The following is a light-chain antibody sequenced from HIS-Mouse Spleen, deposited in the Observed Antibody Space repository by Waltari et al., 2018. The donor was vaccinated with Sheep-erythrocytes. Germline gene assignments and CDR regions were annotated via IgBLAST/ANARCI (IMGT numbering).Light chain of an antibody. CDR3: CSYAGSSTWV. Sequence: QSVLTQPPSVSGAPGPRVTISCPGSRSTIGAGYDFTWYQQLPGTAPKLLIYGNSNRPSGVPDRFSGSKSGTSASLAITGLQAEDEADYYCCSYAGSSTWVFGGGTKLTVL. CDR2: GNS. J-gene: IGLJ3*02. CDR1: RSTIGAGYD. V-gene: IGLV1-40*01.